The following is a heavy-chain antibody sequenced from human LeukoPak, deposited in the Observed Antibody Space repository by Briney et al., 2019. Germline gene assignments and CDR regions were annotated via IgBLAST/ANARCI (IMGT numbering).Heavy chain of an antibody. D-gene: IGHD3-10*01. J-gene: IGHJ4*02. CDR3: AKDLHVRGVMTPDY. CDR2: ISSSSSYI. V-gene: IGHV3-21*01. CDR1: GFTFSSYS. Sequence: GGSLRLSCAASGFTFSSYSMNWVRQAPGKGLEWVSSISSSSSYIYYADSVKGRFTISRDNAKNSLYLQMNSLRHEDTAVYYCAKDLHVRGVMTPDYWGQGTLVTVSS.